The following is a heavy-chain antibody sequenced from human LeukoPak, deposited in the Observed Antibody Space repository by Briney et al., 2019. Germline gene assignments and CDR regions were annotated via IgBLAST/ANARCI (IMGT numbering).Heavy chain of an antibody. V-gene: IGHV3-21*01. D-gene: IGHD1-26*01. Sequence: PGGSLRLSCAASGFTFSSYSMNWVRQAPGKVLECLSSISSSSSYIYYADSVKGRFTISRDNAKNSLYLQMNSLRAEDTAVYYCARDPPYSGSYGVFDYWGQGTLVTVSS. CDR3: ARDPPYSGSYGVFDY. J-gene: IGHJ4*02. CDR2: ISSSSSYI. CDR1: GFTFSSYS.